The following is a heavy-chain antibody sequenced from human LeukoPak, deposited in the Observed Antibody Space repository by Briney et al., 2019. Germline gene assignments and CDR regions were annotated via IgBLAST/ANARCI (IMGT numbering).Heavy chain of an antibody. V-gene: IGHV3-23*01. CDR2: ISGTDST. Sequence: GGSLRLSCAASGFTFKNYAMSWVRQAPGKGLEWVSVISGTDSTYYADSEKGRFTISRDNSKNTLYLQMNSLRDEDTAVYHCAKDRMVRGVISYEVDYWGQGTLVTVSS. J-gene: IGHJ4*02. CDR3: AKDRMVRGVISYEVDY. D-gene: IGHD3-10*01. CDR1: GFTFKNYA.